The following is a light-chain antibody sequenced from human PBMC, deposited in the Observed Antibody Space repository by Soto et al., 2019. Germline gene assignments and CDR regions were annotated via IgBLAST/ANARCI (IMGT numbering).Light chain of an antibody. Sequence: DIHITQSPSSLSASVEDRVIITCRASQSISNHLNWYQQKPGKAPKLLIFAASSLQSGVPSRFSGSRSGPDFTLTISSMQPEDFANYYCQQSYSRPQTFGQGTKVDIK. CDR1: QSISNH. CDR2: AAS. V-gene: IGKV1-39*01. CDR3: QQSYSRPQT. J-gene: IGKJ1*01.